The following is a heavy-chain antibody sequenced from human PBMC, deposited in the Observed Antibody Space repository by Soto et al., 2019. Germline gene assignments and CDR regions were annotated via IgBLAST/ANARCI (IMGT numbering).Heavy chain of an antibody. CDR1: GFSFSNLE. CDR2: ISSGGATI. CDR3: AREAWFDT. J-gene: IGHJ5*02. V-gene: IGHV3-48*03. Sequence: EVQLVESGGGLVQPGGSLRFSGAAWGFSFSNLEMNWVRQAPGKGLEWLSYISSGGATIFYADSVKGRFTISRDNAKNSVHLQINSLRAEDTAVYYCAREAWFDTWGQGTLVTVSS.